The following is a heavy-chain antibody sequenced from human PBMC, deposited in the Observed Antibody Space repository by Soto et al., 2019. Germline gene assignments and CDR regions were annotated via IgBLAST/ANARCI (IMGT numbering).Heavy chain of an antibody. Sequence: SLRLSCAASGFTFSSYSMNWVRQAPGKGLEWVSSISSSSSYIYYADSVKGRFTISRDNAKNSLYLQMNSLRAEDTAVYYCARPPSADIVVVPASFYGMDVWGQGNT. J-gene: IGHJ6*02. CDR1: GFTFSSYS. CDR3: ARPPSADIVVVPASFYGMDV. V-gene: IGHV3-21*01. D-gene: IGHD2-2*01. CDR2: ISSSSSYI.